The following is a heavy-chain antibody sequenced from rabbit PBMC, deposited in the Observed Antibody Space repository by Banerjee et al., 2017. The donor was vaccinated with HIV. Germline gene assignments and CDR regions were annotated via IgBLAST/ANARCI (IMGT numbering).Heavy chain of an antibody. CDR2: IDAGDNDDT. CDR3: ARDLAGVIGWNFGL. Sequence: QEQLKETGGGLVQPGGSLTLTCTVSGIDLSSNAMSWVRQAPGKGLEWIACIDAGDNDDTYYATWAKGRFTISKTSSTTVTLQMTSLTAADTATYFCARDLAGVIGWNFGLWGQGTLVTVS. CDR1: GIDLSSNA. J-gene: IGHJ4*01. D-gene: IGHD4-1*01. V-gene: IGHV1S45*01.